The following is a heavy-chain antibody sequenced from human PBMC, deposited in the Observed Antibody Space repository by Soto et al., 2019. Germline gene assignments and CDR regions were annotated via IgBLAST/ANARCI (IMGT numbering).Heavy chain of an antibody. CDR1: GFTFSSYA. CDR2: ISGSGGST. J-gene: IGHJ4*02. D-gene: IGHD3-22*01. Sequence: EVQLLESGGGLVQPGGSLRLSCAASGFTFSSYAMSWVRQAPGKGLEWVSAISGSGGSTYYADSVKGRFTISRDNSKNTLYLQMNSLRAEDTAVYYCAKAGITMLVVVTIYYFDYWGQGTLVTVSS. CDR3: AKAGITMLVVVTIYYFDY. V-gene: IGHV3-23*01.